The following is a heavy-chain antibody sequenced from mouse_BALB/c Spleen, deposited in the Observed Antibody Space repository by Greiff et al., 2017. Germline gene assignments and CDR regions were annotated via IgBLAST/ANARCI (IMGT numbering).Heavy chain of an antibody. V-gene: IGHV5-17*02. CDR1: GFTFSSFG. CDR2: ISSGSSTI. Sequence: EVHLVESGGGLVQPGGSRKLSCAASGFTFSSFGMHWVRQAPEKGLEWVAYISSGSSTIYYADKVKGRFTISRDNPKNTLFLQMTSLRSGDTAMYYCARKGTGREAMDYWGQGTSGTVSS. CDR3: ARKGTGREAMDY. J-gene: IGHJ4*01. D-gene: IGHD4-1*01.